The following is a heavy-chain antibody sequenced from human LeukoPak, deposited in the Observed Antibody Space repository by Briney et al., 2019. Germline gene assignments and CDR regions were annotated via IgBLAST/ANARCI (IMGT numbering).Heavy chain of an antibody. J-gene: IGHJ5*02. CDR1: GGSISGYY. CDR2: IYYTGST. Sequence: SETLSLTCTVSGGSISGYYWSWIRQPPGKGLEWIGYIYYTGSTNYNPSLKSRVTISVDTSKNQFSLSLRSVTAADTAMYYCARWYSSSPKWFDPWGQGTLVTVSS. CDR3: ARWYSSSPKWFDP. V-gene: IGHV4-59*01. D-gene: IGHD6-13*01.